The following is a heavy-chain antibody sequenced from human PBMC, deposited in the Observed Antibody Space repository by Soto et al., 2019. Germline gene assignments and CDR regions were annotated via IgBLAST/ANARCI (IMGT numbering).Heavy chain of an antibody. J-gene: IGHJ6*02. V-gene: IGHV1-69*04. CDR2: IIPILGIA. Sequence: SVKVSCKTSGYSLTTYGISWVRQAPGQGLEWMGRIIPILGIANYAQKFQGRVTITADKSTSTAYMELSSLRSEDTAVYYCATLMGHLYHSYGMDVWGQGTAVTVSS. CDR1: GYSLTTYG. D-gene: IGHD3-10*01. CDR3: ATLMGHLYHSYGMDV.